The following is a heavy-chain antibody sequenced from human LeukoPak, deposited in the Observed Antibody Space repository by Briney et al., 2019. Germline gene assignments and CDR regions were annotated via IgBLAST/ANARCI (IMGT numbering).Heavy chain of an antibody. D-gene: IGHD2-21*02. Sequence: SETLSLTCTVSGDSFSRNTYSWGWIRQPPGKGLEWIGYIYYSGTTNYNPSLKSRVSISVDTSNNQFSLNLTSVTAADTAVYYCARGFGYYCGADCYQPLDSWGQGTLVTVSS. V-gene: IGHV4-61*01. CDR3: ARGFGYYCGADCYQPLDS. CDR2: IYYSGTT. J-gene: IGHJ4*02. CDR1: GDSFSRNTYS.